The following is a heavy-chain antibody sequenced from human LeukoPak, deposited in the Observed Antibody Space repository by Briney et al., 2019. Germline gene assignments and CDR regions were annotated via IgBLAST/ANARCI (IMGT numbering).Heavy chain of an antibody. CDR2: INPNSGGT. Sequence: ASVKVSCKASGYTFTGYYMHWVRQAPGQGLELMGWINPNSGGTNYAQKFQGRVTMTRDTSISTAYMELSRLRSDDTAVYYCARGPYCSSTSCYSRRGIRAFDYWGQGTLVTVSS. CDR1: GYTFTGYY. V-gene: IGHV1-2*02. J-gene: IGHJ4*02. CDR3: ARGPYCSSTSCYSRRGIRAFDY. D-gene: IGHD2-2*01.